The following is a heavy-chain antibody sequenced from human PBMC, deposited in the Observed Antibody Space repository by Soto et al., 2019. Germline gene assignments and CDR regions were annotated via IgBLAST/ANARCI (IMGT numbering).Heavy chain of an antibody. V-gene: IGHV4-4*07. CDR3: ARGYYYGSGSYYLDYYYYGMDV. CDR1: CGSISSYY. Sequence: PSETLSLTCTVSCGSISSYYWSWIRQPAGKGLEWIGRIYTSGSTNYNPSLKSRVTMSVDTSKNQFSLKLSSVTAADTAVYYCARGYYYGSGSYYLDYYYYGMDVWGQGTTVTVSS. D-gene: IGHD3-10*01. J-gene: IGHJ6*02. CDR2: IYTSGST.